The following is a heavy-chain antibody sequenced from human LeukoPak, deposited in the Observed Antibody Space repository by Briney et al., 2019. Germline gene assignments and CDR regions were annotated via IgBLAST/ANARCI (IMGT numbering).Heavy chain of an antibody. CDR1: GGSISSYY. CDR2: VYYSGST. Sequence: SETLSLTCTVSGGSISSYYWSWIRQPPGKGLEWIGYVYYSGSTNYNPSLKSRVTISVDTSKNQFSLKLSSVTAADTAVYYCARRRGYSLDYWGQGTLVTVSS. V-gene: IGHV4-59*01. J-gene: IGHJ4*02. D-gene: IGHD5-18*01. CDR3: ARRRGYSLDY.